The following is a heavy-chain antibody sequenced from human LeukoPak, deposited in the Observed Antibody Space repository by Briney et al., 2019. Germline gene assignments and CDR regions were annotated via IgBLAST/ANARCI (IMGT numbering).Heavy chain of an antibody. D-gene: IGHD4-11*01. CDR1: GFTVSSNY. J-gene: IGHJ4*02. CDR3: TREDHSNYNY. Sequence: GGSLRLSCAASGFTVSSNYMSWVRQAPGKGLEWVSVIYSGGSTYYADSVKGRFTISRDNSKNTLFLQMNSLRAEDTAVYYCTREDHSNYNYWGQGTLVTVSS. CDR2: IYSGGST. V-gene: IGHV3-53*05.